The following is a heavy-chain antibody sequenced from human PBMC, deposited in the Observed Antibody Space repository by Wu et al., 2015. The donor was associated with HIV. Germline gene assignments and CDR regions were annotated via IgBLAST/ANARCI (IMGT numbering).Heavy chain of an antibody. CDR3: ASGIQAGGANY. J-gene: IGHJ4*02. CDR1: GYTFTSYG. D-gene: IGHD2-21*01. CDR2: LNPNTGGA. V-gene: IGHV1-2*02. Sequence: QVQLVQSGAEVKKPGASVKVSCKASGYTFTSYGISWVRQAPGQGLEWVGRLNPNTGGADSAQKFQGRVTMTRDTSINTAYLDLSRLRLDDTAVYFCASGIQAGGANYWGQGTLVTVSS.